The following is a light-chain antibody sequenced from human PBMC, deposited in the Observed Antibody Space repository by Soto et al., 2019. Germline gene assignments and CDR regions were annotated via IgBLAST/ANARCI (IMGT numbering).Light chain of an antibody. CDR3: AAWDDRLNGVV. CDR2: SNN. J-gene: IGLJ2*01. CDR1: SSNIGSNT. Sequence: QSVLTQPPSASGTPGQRVTISCSGSSSNIGSNTVNWYQQLPGTAPKLLIYSNNQRPSGVPDRVSGSKSGTSASLAISVLQSEDEADYYWAAWDDRLNGVVFGGGTTLTVL. V-gene: IGLV1-44*01.